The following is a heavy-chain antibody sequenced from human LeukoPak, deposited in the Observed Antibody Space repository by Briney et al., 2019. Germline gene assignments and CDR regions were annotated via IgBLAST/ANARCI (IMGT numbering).Heavy chain of an antibody. CDR2: IYYSGGT. CDR1: GGSLSSGSYS. V-gene: IGHV4-61*01. CDR3: ARVVFCSGGSCYYYFDY. D-gene: IGHD2-15*01. J-gene: IGHJ4*02. Sequence: SQDLSLTCPVSGGSLSSGSYSSTWIRQPPGKGLEWIGYIYYSGGTNYSHSLKSRVTISVDTSKNQFSLKLSSVTAADTAVYYCARVVFCSGGSCYYYFDYWGQGTLVTVSS.